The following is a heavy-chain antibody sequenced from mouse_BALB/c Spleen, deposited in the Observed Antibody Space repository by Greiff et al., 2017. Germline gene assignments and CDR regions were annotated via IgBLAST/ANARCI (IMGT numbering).Heavy chain of an antibody. V-gene: IGHV10-1*02. CDR2: IRSKSNNYAT. Sequence: EVQVVESGGGLVQPKGSLKLSCAASGFTFNTYAMNWVRQAPGKGLEWVARIRSKSNNYATYYADSVKDRFTISRDDSQSMLYLQMNNLKTEDTAMYYCVREYGFAYWGQGTLVTVSA. CDR1: GFTFNTYA. D-gene: IGHD2-14*01. CDR3: VREYGFAY. J-gene: IGHJ3*01.